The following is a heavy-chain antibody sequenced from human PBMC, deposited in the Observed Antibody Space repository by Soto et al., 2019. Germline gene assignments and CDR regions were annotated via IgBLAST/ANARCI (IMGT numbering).Heavy chain of an antibody. D-gene: IGHD1-26*01. CDR2: INAGNGNT. CDR1: GYTFTSYA. CDR3: ARSGVGATNEYYSGMDV. Sequence: ASVKVSCKASGYTFTSYAMHWVRQAPGQRLEWMGWINAGNGNTKYSQKFQGWLTMTRDTSISTAYMELSRLRSDDTAVYYCARSGVGATNEYYSGMDVWGQGATVTAP. V-gene: IGHV1-3*01. J-gene: IGHJ6*02.